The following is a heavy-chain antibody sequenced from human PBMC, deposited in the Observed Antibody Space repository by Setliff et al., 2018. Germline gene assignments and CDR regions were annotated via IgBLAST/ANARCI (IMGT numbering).Heavy chain of an antibody. CDR3: ATDVNQWDPTYMDV. CDR2: ISAYNGDT. J-gene: IGHJ6*03. D-gene: IGHD1-26*01. V-gene: IGHV1-18*01. Sequence: ASVKVSCKASGYTFTGYDISWVRQAPGQGLEWMGWISAYNGDTNYTQKFQDRVTMTTDTSTSTAYLELRALTSDDTAVYYCATDVNQWDPTYMDVWGEGTTVTVSS. CDR1: GYTFTGYD.